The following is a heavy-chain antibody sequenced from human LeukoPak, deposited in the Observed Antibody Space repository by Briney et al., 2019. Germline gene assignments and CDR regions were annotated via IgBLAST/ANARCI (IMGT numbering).Heavy chain of an antibody. CDR2: IKQDGSDK. CDR1: GFTFTTHW. J-gene: IGHJ3*02. CDR3: ARLSDTEGSSTSYRASDI. D-gene: IGHD2-2*01. V-gene: IGHV3-7*01. Sequence: QPGGSLRLSCAASGFTFTTHWMSWVRQAPGKGLEWVANIKQDGSDKHYVESVKGRFTISRDNAKSSLYLQMNSLRAEDTAVYYCARLSDTEGSSTSYRASDIWGQGTMVTVSS.